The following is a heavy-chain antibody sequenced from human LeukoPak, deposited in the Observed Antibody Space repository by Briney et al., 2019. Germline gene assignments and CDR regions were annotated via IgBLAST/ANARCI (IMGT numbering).Heavy chain of an antibody. D-gene: IGHD6-6*01. V-gene: IGHV1-2*02. CDR1: GYTFAGYY. Sequence: ASAKVSCKASGYTFAGYYMHWVRQAPGQGLEWMGWINLNSGGTNYAQKFQGRVTMTRDTSISTAYMELSRLRSDDTAVYYCARDSHSSSDYWGQGTLVTVSS. CDR3: ARDSHSSSDY. CDR2: INLNSGGT. J-gene: IGHJ4*02.